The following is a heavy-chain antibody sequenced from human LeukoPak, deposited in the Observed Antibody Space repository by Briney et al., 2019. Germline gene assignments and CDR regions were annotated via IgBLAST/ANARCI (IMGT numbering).Heavy chain of an antibody. D-gene: IGHD2-8*01. V-gene: IGHV3-7*01. Sequence: GGSLRLSCAGSGFSFSRYRMAWVRQAPGKGLEWVASINQDVSRIHYVDSVKGRFTISRDNAKNSLFLQMNSLRVEDTAVYFCARLKDDVTKFDYWGQGTLVTVSS. CDR2: INQDVSRI. J-gene: IGHJ4*02. CDR3: ARLKDDVTKFDY. CDR1: GFSFSRYR.